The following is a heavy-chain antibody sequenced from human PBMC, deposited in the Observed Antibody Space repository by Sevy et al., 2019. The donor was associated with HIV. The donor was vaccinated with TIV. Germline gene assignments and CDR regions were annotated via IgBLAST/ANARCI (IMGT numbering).Heavy chain of an antibody. J-gene: IGHJ4*02. CDR1: GDSIKSGDYY. CDR2: FFYSDSP. V-gene: IGHV4-30-4*01. CDR3: ARGQNLDSPPFDY. Sequence: SETLSLTCSVSGDSIKSGDYYWNWIRQSPGKGLEWIGYFFYSDSPKYNPSLKGRVTISADMSENQVSLKLSSVTAADSAVDYCARGQNLDSPPFDYWGQGTLVTVSS. D-gene: IGHD2-2*03.